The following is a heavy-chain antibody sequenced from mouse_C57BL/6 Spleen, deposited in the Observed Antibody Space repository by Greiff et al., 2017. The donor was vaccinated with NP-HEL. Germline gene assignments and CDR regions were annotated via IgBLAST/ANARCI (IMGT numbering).Heavy chain of an antibody. CDR3: ARGIYKGNYFDY. J-gene: IGHJ2*01. D-gene: IGHD2-1*01. CDR1: GYTFTSYW. V-gene: IGHV1-50*01. CDR2: IDPSDSYT. Sequence: QVQLQQSGAELVKPGASVKLSCKASGYTFTSYWMPWVKQRPGQGLEWIGEIDPSDSYTNYNQKFKGKATLTVDTSSSTAYMQLSSLTSEDSAVYYCARGIYKGNYFDYWGQGTTLTVSS.